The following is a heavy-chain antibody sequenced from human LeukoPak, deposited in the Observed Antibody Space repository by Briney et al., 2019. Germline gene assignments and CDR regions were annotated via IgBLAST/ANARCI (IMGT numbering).Heavy chain of an antibody. V-gene: IGHV3-23*01. CDR1: GFTFTTFA. J-gene: IGHJ1*01. CDR2: ISGSGGTI. CDR3: AKDRAYSSSPAYFQH. Sequence: GGSLRLSCAASGFTFTTFALSWVRQAPGKGLEWVSYISGSGGTIYFADSVKGRFTISRDNSKNPLFLQMNSLRADDTAVYYCAKDRAYSSSPAYFQHWGQGTLVIVSS. D-gene: IGHD6-13*01.